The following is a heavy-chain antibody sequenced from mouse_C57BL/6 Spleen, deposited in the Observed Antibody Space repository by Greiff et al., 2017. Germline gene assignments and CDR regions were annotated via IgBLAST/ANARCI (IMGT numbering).Heavy chain of an antibody. CDR3: THNYGSRGMDY. D-gene: IGHD1-1*01. CDR1: GFNIKDDY. J-gene: IGHJ4*01. CDR2: IDPENGDT. Sequence: EVQLQQSGAELVRPGASVKLSCTASGFNIKDDYMHWVKQRPEQGLEWIGWIDPENGDTEYASKFQGKATITADTSSNTAYLQLSSLTSEDTAVYYCTHNYGSRGMDYWGQGTSVTVSS. V-gene: IGHV14-4*01.